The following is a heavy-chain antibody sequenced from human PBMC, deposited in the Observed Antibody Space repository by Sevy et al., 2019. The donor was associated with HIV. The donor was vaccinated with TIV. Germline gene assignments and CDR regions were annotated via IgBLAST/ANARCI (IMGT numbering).Heavy chain of an antibody. CDR3: VREKGPFNAFDI. D-gene: IGHD3-16*01. Sequence: GGSLRLSCAASGFTFNIYGMHWVRQAPGKGLEWVAVICKDGHNKFYADSVRGRFTFSRGNSRSTLSLQMDSLRVEDTAVYYCVREKGPFNAFDIWGQGTMVTVSS. CDR2: ICKDGHNK. V-gene: IGHV3-33*04. CDR1: GFTFNIYG. J-gene: IGHJ3*02.